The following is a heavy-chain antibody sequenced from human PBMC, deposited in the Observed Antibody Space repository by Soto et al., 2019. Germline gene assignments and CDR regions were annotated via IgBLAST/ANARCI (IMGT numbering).Heavy chain of an antibody. CDR1: GGSISSGDYY. Sequence: PSETLSLTCTVSGGSISSGDYYWSWIRQHPGKGLEWIGYIYYSGSTYYNPSLKSRVTISVDTSKNQFSLKLSSVTAADTAVYYCARDGSYGSFDYWGQGTLVTVSS. D-gene: IGHD5-18*01. CDR3: ARDGSYGSFDY. V-gene: IGHV4-31*03. CDR2: IYYSGST. J-gene: IGHJ4*02.